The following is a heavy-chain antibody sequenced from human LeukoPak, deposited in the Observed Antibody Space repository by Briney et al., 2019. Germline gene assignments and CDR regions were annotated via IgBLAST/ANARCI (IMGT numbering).Heavy chain of an antibody. Sequence: GASVKVSCKASGYTLTGYYMHWVRQAPGQGLEWMGWINPNSGGTNYAQKFQGRVTMTRDTSISTAYMELSRLRSDDTAVYCCARMSPAGKTGGFQHWDQGTLVTVSS. D-gene: IGHD6-19*01. CDR2: INPNSGGT. CDR1: GYTLTGYY. J-gene: IGHJ1*01. CDR3: ARMSPAGKTGGFQH. V-gene: IGHV1-2*02.